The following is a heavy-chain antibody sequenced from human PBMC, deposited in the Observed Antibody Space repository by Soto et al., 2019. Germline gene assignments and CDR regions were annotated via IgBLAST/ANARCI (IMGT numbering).Heavy chain of an antibody. D-gene: IGHD5-12*01. CDR3: ARAISGYVT. Sequence: QVQLVQSGAEMKKPGASVKLSCKTSGINYNTYAIHWVRQAPGQGLEWMGWINAGNGDTRYSQNXQXSXTLXRDTSASTVYMDLDSLKSEDTGVYYCARAISGYVTWGQGTLVTVSS. V-gene: IGHV1-3*01. CDR1: GINYNTYA. J-gene: IGHJ4*02. CDR2: INAGNGDT.